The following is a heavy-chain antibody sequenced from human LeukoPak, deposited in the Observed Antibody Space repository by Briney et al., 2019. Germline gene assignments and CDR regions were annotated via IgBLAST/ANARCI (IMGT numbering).Heavy chain of an antibody. J-gene: IGHJ4*02. Sequence: SETLSLTCAVYGGSFSGYYWSWIRQPPGKGLEWIGEINHSGSTNYNPSLKSRVTISVDTSKNQFSLKLSSVTAADTAVYYCARGLSWISFKHYFDYWGQGTLVTVSS. CDR1: GGSFSGYY. CDR2: INHSGST. V-gene: IGHV4-34*01. D-gene: IGHD2-2*03. CDR3: ARGLSWISFKHYFDY.